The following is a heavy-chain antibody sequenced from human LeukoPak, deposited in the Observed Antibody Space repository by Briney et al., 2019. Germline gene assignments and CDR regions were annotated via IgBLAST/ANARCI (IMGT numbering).Heavy chain of an antibody. J-gene: IGHJ4*02. D-gene: IGHD3-22*01. Sequence: ASVKVSCKASGYTFTRYYMHWVRQAPGQGLEWMGWINPNSGGTNYAQKFQGRVTMTRDTSISTAYMELSRLRSDDTAVYYCAIERHYYDSSGYFVSRRFDYWGQGTLVTVSS. V-gene: IGHV1-2*02. CDR3: AIERHYYDSSGYFVSRRFDY. CDR2: INPNSGGT. CDR1: GYTFTRYY.